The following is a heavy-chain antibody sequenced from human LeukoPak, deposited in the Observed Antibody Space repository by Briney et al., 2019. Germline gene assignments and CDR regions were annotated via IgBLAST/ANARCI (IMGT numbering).Heavy chain of an antibody. D-gene: IGHD3-16*01. Sequence: GGSLRLSCAGSGFSISNYGMNWVRQAPGKGLEWVSYISSSGSTIYYAASVGGRFTISRDNAKNSLYLQMDSLRAEDTAVYFCARGLSVGYWGQGTLVTVSS. CDR1: GFSISNYG. V-gene: IGHV3-48*04. CDR3: ARGLSVGY. CDR2: ISSSGSTI. J-gene: IGHJ4*02.